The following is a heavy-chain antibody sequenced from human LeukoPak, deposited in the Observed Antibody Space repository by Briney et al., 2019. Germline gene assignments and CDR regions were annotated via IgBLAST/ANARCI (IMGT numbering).Heavy chain of an antibody. V-gene: IGHV1-18*01. D-gene: IGHD5-18*01. CDR1: GYTFTSYG. CDR3: ARGSSYGFSMGY. Sequence: WASVKVSCKASGYTFTSYGINWVRQAPGQGLEWMGWISTYNGNTNYAQKLQGRVAMTTDTSTTTAYMELRSLRSDDTAVYYCARGSSYGFSMGYWGQGTLVTVSS. J-gene: IGHJ4*02. CDR2: ISTYNGNT.